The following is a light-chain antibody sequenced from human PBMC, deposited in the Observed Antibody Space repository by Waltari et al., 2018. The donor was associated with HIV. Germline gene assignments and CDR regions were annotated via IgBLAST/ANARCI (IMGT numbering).Light chain of an antibody. CDR3: QQYHSSPLT. CDR2: DAS. Sequence: EIVLTQSPGALSLSPGERATLSCRASQTVSSNYLAWYQYKPGRAPRLLIYDASIRAAGIPDRFSGGGSGTDFTLTISRLEPEDFALYYCQQYHSSPLTFGGGTKVEFK. CDR1: QTVSSNY. J-gene: IGKJ4*01. V-gene: IGKV3-20*01.